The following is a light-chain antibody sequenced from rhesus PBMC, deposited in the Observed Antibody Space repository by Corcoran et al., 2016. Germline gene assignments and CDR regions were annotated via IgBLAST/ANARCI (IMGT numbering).Light chain of an antibody. Sequence: DIQMTQSPSSLSASVGDTVTITCRASQGISSFLNWFQQKPGKAPNLLIYAASSLESGVPSRFSGSGSGTESTLTISSLQPEDFATYYCLQHNSYPLTFGGGTKVEIK. CDR1: QGISSF. V-gene: IGKV1-28*02. CDR3: LQHNSYPLT. CDR2: AAS. J-gene: IGKJ4*01.